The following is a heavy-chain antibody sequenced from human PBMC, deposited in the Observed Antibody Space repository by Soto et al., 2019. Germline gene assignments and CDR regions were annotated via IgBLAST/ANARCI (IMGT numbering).Heavy chain of an antibody. Sequence: SETLSVTCTVSGGSISSYYWSWSRQPPWKGLEWIGYIYYSGSTNYNPSLKSRVTISVDTSKNQFSLKLSSVTAADTAVYYCARTPPYCSSTSCWLNYYYYYMDVWGKGTTVTVSS. CDR1: GGSISSYY. J-gene: IGHJ6*03. CDR3: ARTPPYCSSTSCWLNYYYYYMDV. D-gene: IGHD2-2*01. CDR2: IYYSGST. V-gene: IGHV4-59*01.